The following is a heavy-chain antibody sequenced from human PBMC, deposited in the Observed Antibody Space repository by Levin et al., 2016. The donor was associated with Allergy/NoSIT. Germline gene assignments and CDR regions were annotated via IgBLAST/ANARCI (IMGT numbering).Heavy chain of an antibody. J-gene: IGHJ4*02. Sequence: GSLRLSCTVSGGSISSSSYYWGWIRQPPGKGLEWIGSIYYSGSTYYNPSLKSRVTISVDTSKNQFSLKLSSVTAADTAVYYCARDMAMIVVVTYFDYWGQGTLVTVSS. D-gene: IGHD3-22*01. CDR1: GGSISSSSYY. CDR3: ARDMAMIVVVTYFDY. V-gene: IGHV4-39*07. CDR2: IYYSGST.